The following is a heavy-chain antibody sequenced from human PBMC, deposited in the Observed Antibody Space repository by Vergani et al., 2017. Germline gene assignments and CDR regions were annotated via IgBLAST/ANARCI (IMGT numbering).Heavy chain of an antibody. CDR3: AKNPTYYYDSSAYFDY. CDR2: ISGSVGST. J-gene: IGHJ4*02. D-gene: IGHD3-22*01. V-gene: IGHV3-23*01. CDR1: GFTFNSYA. Sequence: EVQLLGSGGGLVKPGGSLRLSFAASGFTFNSYAMSWVRQAPGKGLEWVSAISGSVGSTYYADSVKGRFTISRDNSKNTLYLQMNSLRAEDTAVYYCAKNPTYYYDSSAYFDYWGQGTLVTVSS.